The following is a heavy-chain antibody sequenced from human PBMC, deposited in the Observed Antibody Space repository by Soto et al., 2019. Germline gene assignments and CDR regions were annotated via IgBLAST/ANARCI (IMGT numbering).Heavy chain of an antibody. V-gene: IGHV4-39*01. Sequence: PSETLSLTCTVAGGSISSSSYYWGWIRQPPGKGLEWIGSIYYSGSTYYNPSLKSRVTISVDTSKNQFSLKLSSVTAADTAVYYCARHLIYDYIWGSYRPGHFDYWGQGTLVTVSS. J-gene: IGHJ4*02. CDR3: ARHLIYDYIWGSYRPGHFDY. CDR2: IYYSGST. D-gene: IGHD3-16*02. CDR1: GGSISSSSYY.